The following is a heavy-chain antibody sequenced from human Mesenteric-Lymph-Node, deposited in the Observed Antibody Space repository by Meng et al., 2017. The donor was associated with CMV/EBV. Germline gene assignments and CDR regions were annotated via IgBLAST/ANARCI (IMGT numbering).Heavy chain of an antibody. V-gene: IGHV3-11*01. CDR1: GFTVSDYY. Sequence: GESLKISCAASGFTVSDYYMSWIRQAPGKGLEWVSYISSSGSTIYYADSVKGRFTISRDNAKNSLYLQMNSLRAEDTAVYYCASRVYSSSAGDAFDIWGQGTMVTVSS. CDR3: ASRVYSSSAGDAFDI. CDR2: ISSSGSTI. J-gene: IGHJ3*02. D-gene: IGHD6-6*01.